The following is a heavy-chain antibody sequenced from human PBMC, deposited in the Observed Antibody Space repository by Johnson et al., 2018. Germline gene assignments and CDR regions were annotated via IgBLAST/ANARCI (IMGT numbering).Heavy chain of an antibody. V-gene: IGHV3-21*01. CDR1: GFTFSSYS. Sequence: VQLVESGGGLVKPGGSLRLSCAASGFTFSSYSMNWVRQAPGKGLEWVSSISRSSSYIYYADSVKGRFTISRNHAKNSLYLQMNSLRAEDTAVYDCARAQDSSLSPRDVWGEGTRVTVSS. J-gene: IGHJ6*01. D-gene: IGHD6-13*01. CDR2: ISRSSSYI. CDR3: ARAQDSSLSPRDV.